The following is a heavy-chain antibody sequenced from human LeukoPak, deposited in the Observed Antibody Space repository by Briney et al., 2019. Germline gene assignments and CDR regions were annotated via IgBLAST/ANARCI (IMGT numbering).Heavy chain of an antibody. CDR2: IYTSGST. Sequence: SETLSLTCTVSGGSISSGSYYWSWIRQPAGKGLEWIGRIYTSGSTNYNPSLKSRVTISVDTSKNQFSLKLSSVTAADTAVYYCARGDTMIVFDPWGQGTLVTVSS. CDR1: GGSISSGSYY. V-gene: IGHV4-61*02. CDR3: ARGDTMIVFDP. D-gene: IGHD3-22*01. J-gene: IGHJ5*02.